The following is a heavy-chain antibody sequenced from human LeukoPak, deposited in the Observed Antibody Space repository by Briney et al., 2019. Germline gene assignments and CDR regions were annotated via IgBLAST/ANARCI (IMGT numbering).Heavy chain of an antibody. J-gene: IGHJ3*02. V-gene: IGHV3-53*04. CDR1: GFTVSSIY. CDR3: AREVGGSAFDI. D-gene: IGHD3-16*01. CDR2: IYSGGST. Sequence: PGGSLRLSCAASGFTVSSIYMSWVRQAPGKGLEWVSIIYSGGSTYYADSVKGRFTISRHNSKNTLYLQMNSLRAEDTAAYYCAREVGGSAFDIWGQGTMVTVSS.